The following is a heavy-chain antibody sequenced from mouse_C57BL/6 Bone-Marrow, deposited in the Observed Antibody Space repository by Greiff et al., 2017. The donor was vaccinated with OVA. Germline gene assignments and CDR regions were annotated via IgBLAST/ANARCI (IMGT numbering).Heavy chain of an antibody. J-gene: IGHJ3*01. V-gene: IGHV1-61*01. D-gene: IGHD2-4*01. CDR1: GYTFTSYW. CDR2: IYPSDSDT. CDR3: VIYYEYDGFAY. Sequence: VQLQQPGAELVRPGSSVKLSCKASGYTFTSYWMDWVKQRPGQGLEWIGNIYPSDSDTHYNQKFKDKATLTVDKSSSTAYMQLSSLTSEDSAVYYCVIYYEYDGFAYWGQGTLVTVSA.